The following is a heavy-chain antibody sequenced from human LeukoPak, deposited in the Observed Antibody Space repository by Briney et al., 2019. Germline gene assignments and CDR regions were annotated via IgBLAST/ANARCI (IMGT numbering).Heavy chain of an antibody. CDR2: IYYSGST. CDR1: AGSISRYY. CDR3: ARVRVRGAPDTIDY. V-gene: IGHV4-59*01. Sequence: SETLSLTCTVSAGSISRYYWSWIRQPPGKGLEWIGYIYYSGSTNYNPSLKSRVTISVDTSKNQFSLKLSSVTAADTAVYYCARVRVRGAPDTIDYWGQGTLVTVSS. D-gene: IGHD3-10*01. J-gene: IGHJ4*02.